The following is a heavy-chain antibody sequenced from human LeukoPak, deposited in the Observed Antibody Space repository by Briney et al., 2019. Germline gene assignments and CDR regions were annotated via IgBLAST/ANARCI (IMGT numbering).Heavy chain of an antibody. D-gene: IGHD5-18*01. CDR1: GFTVSSNY. CDR3: AREVLDTAMALGY. Sequence: PGGSLRLSCAASGFTVSSNYMSWVRQAPGKGLEWVSIIYSGGTTYYADSVKGRFTISRDNSKNTLYLQMNSLRAEDTAVYYCAREVLDTAMALGYWGQGTLVTASS. V-gene: IGHV3-66*01. J-gene: IGHJ4*02. CDR2: IYSGGTT.